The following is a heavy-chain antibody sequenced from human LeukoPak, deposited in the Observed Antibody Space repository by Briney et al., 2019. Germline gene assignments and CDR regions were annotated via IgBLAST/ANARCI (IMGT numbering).Heavy chain of an antibody. CDR1: GFTFSSYE. J-gene: IGHJ4*02. V-gene: IGHV3-48*03. D-gene: IGHD1-26*01. CDR2: MSSSGSSI. Sequence: PGGSLRLSCAASGFTFSSYEMNWVCQAPGKGRECCSSMSSSGSSISYADAVKRRLTISRDNATNSLYLQMNSLRAEDTAVYYCARGTRHGWELVVWGQGTLVTVSS. CDR3: ARGTRHGWELVV.